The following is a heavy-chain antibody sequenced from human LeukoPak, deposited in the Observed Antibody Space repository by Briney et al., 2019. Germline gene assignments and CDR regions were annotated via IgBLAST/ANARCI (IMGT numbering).Heavy chain of an antibody. J-gene: IGHJ3*02. CDR3: ASRSCSSSSCYTVGDAFDI. Sequence: ASVTLSLNCTVSGGSISSNNGSWIRQPAGKRLEWIGRIYTSGSTNYNPSLKSRVTISVDTSKNQFSLKLSSVTAADTAVYYCASRSCSSSSCYTVGDAFDIWGRGTMVTVSS. CDR1: GGSISSNN. D-gene: IGHD2-2*02. V-gene: IGHV4-4*07. CDR2: IYTSGST.